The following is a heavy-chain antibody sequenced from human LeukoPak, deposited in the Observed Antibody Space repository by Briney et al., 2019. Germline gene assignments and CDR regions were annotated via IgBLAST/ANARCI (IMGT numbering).Heavy chain of an antibody. J-gene: IGHJ6*02. D-gene: IGHD2-15*01. Sequence: PSETLSLTCTVSGGSISSSSYYWGWIRQPPGKGLEWIGSIYYSGSTYYNPSLKSRVTISVDTSKNQFSLKLSSVTAADTAVYYCARQGRDIVVVVAATYYYYYYGMDVWGQGTTVTVSS. V-gene: IGHV4-39*01. CDR3: ARQGRDIVVVVAATYYYYYYGMDV. CDR2: IYYSGST. CDR1: GGSISSSSYY.